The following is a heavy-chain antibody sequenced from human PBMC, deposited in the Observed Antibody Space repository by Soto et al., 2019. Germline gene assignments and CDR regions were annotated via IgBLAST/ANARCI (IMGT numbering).Heavy chain of an antibody. V-gene: IGHV1-69*13. CDR2: IIPIFGTA. D-gene: IGHD3-9*01. Sequence: ASVKVSCKASGGTFSSYAISWVRQAPGQGLEWMGGIIPIFGTANYAQKFQGRVTITADESTSTAYMELSSLRSEDTAVYYCAREDYDILTGYYNNTVHYYYYGMDVWGQGTTVTVSS. CDR1: GGTFSSYA. CDR3: AREDYDILTGYYNNTVHYYYYGMDV. J-gene: IGHJ6*02.